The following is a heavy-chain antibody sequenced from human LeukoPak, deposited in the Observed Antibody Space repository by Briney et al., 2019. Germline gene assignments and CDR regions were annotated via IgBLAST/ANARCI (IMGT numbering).Heavy chain of an antibody. D-gene: IGHD2-15*01. Sequence: GGSLRLSCAASGFTFSSYSMNWVRQAPGKGLEWVSSISSSSSYIYYADSVKGRFTISRDNAKNSLYLQMNSLRAEDMALYYCAKDICSGGSCYYDYWGQGTLVTVSS. CDR2: ISSSSSYI. J-gene: IGHJ4*02. CDR3: AKDICSGGSCYYDY. V-gene: IGHV3-21*04. CDR1: GFTFSSYS.